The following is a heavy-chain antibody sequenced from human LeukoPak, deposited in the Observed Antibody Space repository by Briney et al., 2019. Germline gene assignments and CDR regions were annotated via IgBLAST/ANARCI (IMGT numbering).Heavy chain of an antibody. V-gene: IGHV1-69*06. D-gene: IGHD3-22*01. CDR1: GGTFSSYG. CDR3: ARTHYYDSSGYQGAGTYYYGMDV. J-gene: IGHJ6*02. Sequence: GSSVKVSCKASGGTFSSYGISWVRQAPGQGLEWMGRIIPIFGTANYAQNFQGRVTFTADKFTSTAYMEVSSLRSEDTAIYYCARTHYYDSSGYQGAGTYYYGMDVWGQGTTVTVSS. CDR2: IIPIFGTA.